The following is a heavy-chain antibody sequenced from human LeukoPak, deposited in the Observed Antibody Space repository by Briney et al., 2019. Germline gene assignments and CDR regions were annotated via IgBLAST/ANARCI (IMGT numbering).Heavy chain of an antibody. CDR2: ISAYNGNT. CDR3: AREEIVATADAFDI. D-gene: IGHD5-12*01. J-gene: IGHJ3*02. V-gene: IGHV1-18*01. Sequence: APVKVSCKASGYTFTSYGISWVRQAPGQGLEWMGWISAYNGNTNYAQKLQGRVTMTTDTSTSTAYMELRSLRSDDTAVYYCAREEIVATADAFDIWGQGTMVTVSS. CDR1: GYTFTSYG.